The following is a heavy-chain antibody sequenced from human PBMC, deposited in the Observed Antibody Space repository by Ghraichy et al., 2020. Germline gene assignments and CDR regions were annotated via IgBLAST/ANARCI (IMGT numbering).Heavy chain of an antibody. Sequence: ETLSLTCTVSGGSVSSDSYYWNWVRQSPGKGLEWIGYIYDNGGTKYNPSLKSRVTISVDTSKKQYSLHLISVTAADTALYFCVIGVGWLPDFWGRGTLFTVSS. J-gene: IGHJ4*02. D-gene: IGHD6-19*01. CDR2: IYDNGGT. CDR1: GGSVSSDSYY. CDR3: VIGVGWLPDF. V-gene: IGHV4-61*01.